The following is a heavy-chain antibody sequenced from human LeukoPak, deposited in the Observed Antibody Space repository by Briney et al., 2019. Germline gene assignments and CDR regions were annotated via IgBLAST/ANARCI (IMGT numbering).Heavy chain of an antibody. J-gene: IGHJ2*01. CDR3: AKEEYSYGYGYWYFDL. Sequence: GGSLRLSCAASGFTFSSYGMHWVRQAPGKGLEWVAFIRYDGSNKYYADSVKGRFTISRGNSKNTLYLQMNSLRAEDTAVYYCAKEEYSYGYGYWYFDLWGRGTLVTVSS. V-gene: IGHV3-30*02. CDR2: IRYDGSNK. D-gene: IGHD5-18*01. CDR1: GFTFSSYG.